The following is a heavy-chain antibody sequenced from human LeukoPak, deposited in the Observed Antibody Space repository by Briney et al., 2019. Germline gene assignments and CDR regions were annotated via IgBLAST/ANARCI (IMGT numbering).Heavy chain of an antibody. D-gene: IGHD2-2*01. V-gene: IGHV3-11*01. CDR3: ARDYGPRYCSSTSCSNWFDP. CDR2: ISSSGRTI. Sequence: GGSLRLSCAASGFTFSYYYMRWLRQAAGKELAWVSYISSSGRTIYYADSVKGRFTISRDNAKNSLYLQMNSLRAEDTAVYYCARDYGPRYCSSTSCSNWFDPWGQGTLVTVSS. CDR1: GFTFSYYY. J-gene: IGHJ5*02.